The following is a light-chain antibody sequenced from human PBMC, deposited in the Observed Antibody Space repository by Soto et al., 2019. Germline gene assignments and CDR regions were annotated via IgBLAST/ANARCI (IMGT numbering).Light chain of an antibody. J-gene: IGLJ1*01. V-gene: IGLV2-14*03. CDR2: DVG. Sequence: QSALTQPASVSGSPGQSITISCTGTSSDVGGYKYVSWYQHHPGKAPKLMIYDVGTRPSGVSNRFSGSKSGNTASLTISGLQAEDEADYYCSSYASSSTPYVFGTGTQLTVL. CDR1: SSDVGGYKY. CDR3: SSYASSSTPYV.